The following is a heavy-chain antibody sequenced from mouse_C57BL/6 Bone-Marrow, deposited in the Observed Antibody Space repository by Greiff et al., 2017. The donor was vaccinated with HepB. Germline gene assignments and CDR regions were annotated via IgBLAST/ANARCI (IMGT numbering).Heavy chain of an antibody. CDR3: ARCDYYGSSYGYFDV. Sequence: QVQLQQSGAELARPGASVKLSCKASGYTFTSYGISWVKQRTGQGLEWIGEIYPRSGNTYYNEKFKGKATLTADKSSSTAYMELRSLTSEDSAVYFCARCDYYGSSYGYFDVWGTGTTVTVSS. CDR2: IYPRSGNT. D-gene: IGHD1-1*01. J-gene: IGHJ1*03. V-gene: IGHV1-81*01. CDR1: GYTFTSYG.